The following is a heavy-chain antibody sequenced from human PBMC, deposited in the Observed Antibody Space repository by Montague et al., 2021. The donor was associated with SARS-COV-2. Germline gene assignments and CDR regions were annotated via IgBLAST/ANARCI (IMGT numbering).Heavy chain of an antibody. Sequence: SETLSLTCAVYGGSFSSYYWSWIRQPPRKGLEWIWEINHSGSTNYNPSLTSRVPISVYTAKNQFSLKLSSVTAADTAVSYCARGRRILLWFGELLSVGGYYGMDVWGQGTTVTVSS. CDR1: GGSFSSYY. V-gene: IGHV4-34*01. D-gene: IGHD3-10*01. CDR3: ARGRRILLWFGELLSVGGYYGMDV. J-gene: IGHJ6*02. CDR2: INHSGST.